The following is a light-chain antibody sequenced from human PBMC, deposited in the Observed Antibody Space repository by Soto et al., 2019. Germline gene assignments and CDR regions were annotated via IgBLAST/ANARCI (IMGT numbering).Light chain of an antibody. CDR1: QSVSSSY. CDR3: QQYGSSPVT. CDR2: GAS. J-gene: IGKJ4*01. V-gene: IGKV3-20*01. Sequence: EIVLTQSPGTLSLSPGERATLSCRASQSVSSSYLAWYQQKPGQAPRLLIYGASSRATGIPDRFSGSGSGTDFTLTISRLEPEDFAVYYSQQYGSSPVTCGGGTKVEIK.